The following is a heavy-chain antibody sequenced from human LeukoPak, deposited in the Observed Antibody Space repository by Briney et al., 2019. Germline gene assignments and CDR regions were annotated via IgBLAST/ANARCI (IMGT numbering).Heavy chain of an antibody. J-gene: IGHJ4*02. CDR1: GGSISSGSYY. V-gene: IGHV4-61*02. CDR3: AREEVLYYFDY. CDR2: IYTSGST. D-gene: IGHD2-15*01. Sequence: SETLSLTCTVSGGSISSGSYYWSWIRQPAGKGLEWIGRIYTSGSTNYNPSLKSRVTISVDTSKNQFSLKLSSVTASDTAVYYCAREEVLYYFDYWGPGTLVTVSS.